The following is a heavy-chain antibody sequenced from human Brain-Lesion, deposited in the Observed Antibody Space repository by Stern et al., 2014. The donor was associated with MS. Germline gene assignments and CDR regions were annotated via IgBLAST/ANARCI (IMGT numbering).Heavy chain of an antibody. J-gene: IGHJ4*02. CDR2: INDIGDT. V-gene: IGHV4-59*12. D-gene: IGHD5-12*01. CDR3: AREYSGSDY. Sequence: QLQLQESGPGLVKPSETLSLTCTVSGGSITPFYWHWIRQAPGKGLEWVGCINDIGDTSYNPSLMSRVTISVDTSNNLFSLKLSSVTAADTAIYYCAREYSGSDYWGQGTLVTVSS. CDR1: GGSITPFY.